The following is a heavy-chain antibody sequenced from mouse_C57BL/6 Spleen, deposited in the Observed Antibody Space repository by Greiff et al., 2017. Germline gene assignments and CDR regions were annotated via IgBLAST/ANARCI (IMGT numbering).Heavy chain of an antibody. Sequence: QVQLQQPGAELVRPGTSVKLSCKASGYTFTGYWMHWVKQRPGQGLEWIGVIDPSDSYTNYNQKFKGKATLTVDTSSSTAYMQRSSLTSEDSAVYYCAKFITTVDRYYDVWGTGTTVTVAS. J-gene: IGHJ1*03. CDR3: AKFITTVDRYYDV. CDR1: GYTFTGYW. V-gene: IGHV1-59*01. D-gene: IGHD1-1*01. CDR2: IDPSDSYT.